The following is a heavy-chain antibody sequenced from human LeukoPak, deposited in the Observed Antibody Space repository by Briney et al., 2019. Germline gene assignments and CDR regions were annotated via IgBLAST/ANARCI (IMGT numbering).Heavy chain of an antibody. CDR3: ARRPFIVVVPAANDAFDI. Sequence: GESLKISCKGSGYSFTSYWIGWVRQMPGKGLEWMGIIYPGDSDTRYSPSFQGRVTISADKSISTAYLQWSSLKASDTAMYYCARRPFIVVVPAANDAFDIWGQGTMVTVSS. V-gene: IGHV5-51*01. CDR2: IYPGDSDT. CDR1: GYSFTSYW. D-gene: IGHD2-2*01. J-gene: IGHJ3*02.